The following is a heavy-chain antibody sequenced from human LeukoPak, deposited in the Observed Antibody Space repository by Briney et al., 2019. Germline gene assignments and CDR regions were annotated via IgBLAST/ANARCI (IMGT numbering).Heavy chain of an antibody. V-gene: IGHV3-30*18. J-gene: IGHJ6*03. CDR2: ISFDGSDT. D-gene: IGHD3-10*01. CDR1: AFTFSTYG. CDR3: AKVRGLYGAFYYYSDV. Sequence: GGSLRLSCAASAFTFSTYGMHWVRQAPGKGLEWVAVISFDGSDTYYADSVKGRFTISRDNSKNTLYLQMNSLRPEDTAVYYCAKVRGLYGAFYYYSDVWGKGTTVTVSS.